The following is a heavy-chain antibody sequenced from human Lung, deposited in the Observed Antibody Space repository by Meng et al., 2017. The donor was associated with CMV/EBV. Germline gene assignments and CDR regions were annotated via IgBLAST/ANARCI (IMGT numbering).Heavy chain of an antibody. CDR3: ASGTPGRSYCDY. CDR1: GYTFGSYG. D-gene: IGHD2-15*01. J-gene: IGHJ4*02. V-gene: IGHV1-18*01. Sequence: QVHLQQLGPEVKKPGASVRVSCKASGYTFGSYGICWVRQAPGQGLEWMGWFVNYVDTYPAPKFQGRVTMTTDTHTNTAFMELRSLTSDDTAVYYCASGTPGRSYCDYWGQGTLVTVSS. CDR2: FVNYVDT.